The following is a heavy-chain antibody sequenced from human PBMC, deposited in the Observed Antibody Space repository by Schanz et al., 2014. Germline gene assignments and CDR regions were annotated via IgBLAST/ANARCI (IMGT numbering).Heavy chain of an antibody. Sequence: DVQLVDSGGGLVQPGGSLRLSCAASGFTVSNSYIHWVRQAPGKGLEWVSTIYSSGSTYCADSVRGRFTISRDNSMNTVYLQMNSLRSDDAAVYYCARAQGVIRLYYGVDVWGQGTTVTVSS. CDR1: GFTVSNSY. CDR2: IYSSGST. CDR3: ARAQGVIRLYYGVDV. V-gene: IGHV3-53*04. J-gene: IGHJ6*02. D-gene: IGHD3-10*01.